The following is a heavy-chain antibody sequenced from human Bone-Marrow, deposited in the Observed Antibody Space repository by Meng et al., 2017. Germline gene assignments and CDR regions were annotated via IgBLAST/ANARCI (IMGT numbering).Heavy chain of an antibody. D-gene: IGHD6-13*01. CDR1: GGPISSSNW. CDR2: IYHSGST. V-gene: IGHV4-4*02. CDR3: ARVSLQATIAAAGVVWFDP. J-gene: IGHJ5*02. Sequence: QVQLQESGPGLVKPSGTLSLTCAGSGGPISSSNWWSWVRQPPGKGLEWIGEIYHSGSTNYNPSLKSRVTISVDKSKNQFSLKLSSVTAADTAVYYCARVSLQATIAAAGVVWFDPWGQGTLVTVSS.